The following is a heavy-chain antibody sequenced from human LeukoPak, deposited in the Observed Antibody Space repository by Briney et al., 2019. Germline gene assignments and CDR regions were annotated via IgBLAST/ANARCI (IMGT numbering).Heavy chain of an antibody. CDR1: GFTFSSYS. CDR3: AQDPNWGSGC. D-gene: IGHD7-27*01. Sequence: GGSLRLSCAASGFTFSSYSMNWVRQAPGKGPEWVSGITSISSRTYYADSVKGRFSISRDNSKNSLFLQMNSRRAEDTAVYHCAQDPNWGSGCWGQGGLVTVSS. V-gene: IGHV3-23*01. J-gene: IGHJ4*02. CDR2: ITSISSRT.